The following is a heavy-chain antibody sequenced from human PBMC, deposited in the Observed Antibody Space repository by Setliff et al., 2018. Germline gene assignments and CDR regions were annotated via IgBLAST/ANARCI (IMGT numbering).Heavy chain of an antibody. J-gene: IGHJ4*02. CDR3: AKDIYGSGSYAVGGYFDY. CDR2: IWYDGSNE. CDR1: GFTFSSYG. V-gene: IGHV3-30*02. D-gene: IGHD3-10*01. Sequence: GGSLRLSCAASGFTFSSYGMNWVRQAPGKGLEWVAVIWYDGSNEYYADSVKGRFTISRDNSKNTLYLQMNSLRPDDTAVYYCAKDIYGSGSYAVGGYFDYWGQGTQVTVS.